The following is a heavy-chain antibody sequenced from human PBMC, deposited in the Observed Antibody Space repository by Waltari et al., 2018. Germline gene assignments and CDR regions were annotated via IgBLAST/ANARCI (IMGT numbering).Heavy chain of an antibody. J-gene: IGHJ6*03. V-gene: IGHV1-69*13. D-gene: IGHD2-2*02. CDR1: GGTFSSYA. Sequence: QVQLVQSGAEVKKPGSSVKVSCKASGGTFSSYAISWVRQAPGQGLEWMGRIIPIFGTANYAQKFQGRVTITADKSTSTAYMELSSLRSEDTAVYYCARGCSSASCYTDYYYYMDVWGKGTTVTISS. CDR2: IIPIFGTA. CDR3: ARGCSSASCYTDYYYYMDV.